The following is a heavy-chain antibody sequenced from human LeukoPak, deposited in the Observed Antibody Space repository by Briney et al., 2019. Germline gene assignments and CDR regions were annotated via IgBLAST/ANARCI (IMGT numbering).Heavy chain of an antibody. CDR2: ISWNSGSI. Sequence: PGGSLRLSCAASGFTFDDYAMHWVRQAPGKGLEWVSGISWNSGSIGYADSVKGRFTISRDNAKNSLYLQMNSLRAEDTALYYCARSTMYYYDSSGYSHFDYWGQGTLVTVSS. CDR3: ARSTMYYYDSSGYSHFDY. CDR1: GFTFDDYA. J-gene: IGHJ4*02. D-gene: IGHD3-22*01. V-gene: IGHV3-9*01.